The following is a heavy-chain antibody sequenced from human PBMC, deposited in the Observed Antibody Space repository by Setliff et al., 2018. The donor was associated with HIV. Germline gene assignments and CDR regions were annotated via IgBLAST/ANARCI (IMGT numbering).Heavy chain of an antibody. CDR1: GGSLSGYY. Sequence: SETLSLTCAVYGGSLSGYYWSWIRQPPGKGLEWIGYIYDSGRTYYNPSLKSRVTISVDTSKNQFSLKLSSVTAADTAVYYCARDRENYYDSTGAFDIWGQGTMVTVSS. J-gene: IGHJ3*02. V-gene: IGHV4-34*09. CDR2: IYDSGRT. D-gene: IGHD3-22*01. CDR3: ARDRENYYDSTGAFDI.